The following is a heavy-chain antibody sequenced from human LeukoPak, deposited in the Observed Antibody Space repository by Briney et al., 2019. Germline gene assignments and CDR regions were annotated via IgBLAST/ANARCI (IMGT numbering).Heavy chain of an antibody. CDR1: GGSFSGYY. CDR2: INHSGST. D-gene: IGHD3-3*01. Sequence: SETLSLTCAVYGGSFSGYYWSWIRQPPGKGLEWIGEINHSGSTNYNPSLKSRVTISVDASKNQFSLKLSSVTAADTAVYYCARGRGFLEWLLYPSRCCWFDPWGQGTLVTVSS. CDR3: ARGRGFLEWLLYPSRCCWFDP. J-gene: IGHJ5*02. V-gene: IGHV4-34*01.